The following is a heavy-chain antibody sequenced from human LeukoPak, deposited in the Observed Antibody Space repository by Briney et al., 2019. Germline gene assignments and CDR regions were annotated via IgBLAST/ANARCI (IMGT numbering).Heavy chain of an antibody. Sequence: PGGSLRLSCAASGFTFSSYAMHWVRQAPGKGLEWVAVISYDGSNKYYADSVKGRFTISRDNSKNTLYLQMNSLRAEDTAVYYCAKITTGTTYWGQGTLVTVSS. J-gene: IGHJ4*02. CDR1: GFTFSSYA. V-gene: IGHV3-30*04. D-gene: IGHD1-1*01. CDR2: ISYDGSNK. CDR3: AKITTGTTY.